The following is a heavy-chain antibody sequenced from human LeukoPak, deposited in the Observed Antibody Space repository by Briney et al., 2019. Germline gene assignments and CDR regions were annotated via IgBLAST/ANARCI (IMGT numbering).Heavy chain of an antibody. Sequence: GGSLRLSCAASGFTFSSYWMSWVRQAPGKGLEWVANIKQDGSEKYYVDSVKGRFTISRDNAKNSLYLQMNSLRAEDTAVYYCARDQIRFGDGGWFDPWGQGTLVTVSS. V-gene: IGHV3-7*03. J-gene: IGHJ5*02. CDR1: GFTFSSYW. CDR3: ARDQIRFGDGGWFDP. CDR2: IKQDGSEK. D-gene: IGHD3-10*01.